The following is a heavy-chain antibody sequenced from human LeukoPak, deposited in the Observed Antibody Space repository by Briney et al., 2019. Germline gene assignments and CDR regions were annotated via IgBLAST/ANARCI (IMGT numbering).Heavy chain of an antibody. CDR1: GGSISSSSYY. CDR3: ARGERILLADIVLMVYAIGGAFDI. D-gene: IGHD2-8*01. V-gene: IGHV4-39*07. Sequence: TSETLSLTCTVSGGSISSSSYYWGWIRQPPGKGLEWIGSIYYSGSTYYNPSLKSRVTISVDTSKNQFSLKLSSVTAADTAVYYCARGERILLADIVLMVYAIGGAFDIWGQGTMVTVSS. J-gene: IGHJ3*02. CDR2: IYYSGST.